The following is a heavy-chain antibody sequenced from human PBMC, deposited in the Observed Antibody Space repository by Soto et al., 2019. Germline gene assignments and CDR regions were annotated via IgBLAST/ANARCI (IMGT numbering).Heavy chain of an antibody. D-gene: IGHD2-15*01. V-gene: IGHV1-18*01. J-gene: IGHJ3*02. CDR2: ISAYNGNT. CDR1: GYTFTSFG. Sequence: QVQMVQSGAEVKKPGASVKVSCKASGYTFTSFGISWVRQAPGQGLEWMGWISAYNGNTNYAENLQGRVTMTTDTSTSTAYMELRSLRSDYTAVYYCARDHRGGTDAFDIWGQGTMVTVSS. CDR3: ARDHRGGTDAFDI.